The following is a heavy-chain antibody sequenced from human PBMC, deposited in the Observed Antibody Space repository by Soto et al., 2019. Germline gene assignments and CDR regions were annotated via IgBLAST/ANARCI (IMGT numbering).Heavy chain of an antibody. CDR1: GYRFSNYD. D-gene: IGHD1-26*01. J-gene: IGHJ6*02. V-gene: IGHV1-18*01. CDR3: ARGLLAYFGMDV. Sequence: QLVQSGAEVKKPGASVKVSCKASGYRFSNYDISWVRQAPGQGLEWMAWISVHNGNKHYAEKFQGRVSTTTDTSTSTAYMEVRTLKTDDTAVYYCARGLLAYFGMDVWGQGTTVTVS. CDR2: ISVHNGNK.